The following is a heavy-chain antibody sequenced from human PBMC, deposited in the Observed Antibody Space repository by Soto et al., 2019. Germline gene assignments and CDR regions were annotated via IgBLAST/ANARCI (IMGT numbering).Heavy chain of an antibody. CDR2: INAGNGNT. Sequence: ASVKVSCKASGYTFTSYAMHWVRQAPGQRLEWMGWINAGNGNTKYSQKFQGRVTITRDTSASTAYMELSSLRSEDTAVHYCARERAKYSSGWYKFDYWGQGTLVTVSS. D-gene: IGHD6-19*01. CDR3: ARERAKYSSGWYKFDY. J-gene: IGHJ4*02. CDR1: GYTFTSYA. V-gene: IGHV1-3*01.